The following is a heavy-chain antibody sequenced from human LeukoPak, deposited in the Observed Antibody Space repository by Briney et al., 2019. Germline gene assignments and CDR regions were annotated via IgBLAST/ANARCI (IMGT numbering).Heavy chain of an antibody. V-gene: IGHV4-30-2*01. CDR1: GGSISSGDYY. CDR2: IYHSGST. CDR3: AREFGTPGYSSSWSLDY. D-gene: IGHD6-13*01. J-gene: IGHJ4*02. Sequence: SETLSLTCTVSGGSISSGDYYWSWIRQPPGRGLEWIGYIYHSGSTYYNPSLKSRVTISVDRSKNQFSLKLSSVTAADTAVYYCAREFGTPGYSSSWSLDYWGQGTLVTVSS.